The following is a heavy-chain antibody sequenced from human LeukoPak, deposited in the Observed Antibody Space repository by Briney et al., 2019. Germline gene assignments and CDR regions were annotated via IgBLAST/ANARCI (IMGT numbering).Heavy chain of an antibody. D-gene: IGHD2-21*01. CDR1: GFTFDDYS. J-gene: IGHJ4*02. Sequence: GGSLRLSCAASGFTFDDYSMYWVRQAPGKGLEWVSAINWNSVTIGYADSVKGRFTISRDNAKNSLYMQMNSLRAEDTAVYYCARDAIAYCGGDCYPFDYWGQGTLVTVSS. CDR3: ARDAIAYCGGDCYPFDY. CDR2: INWNSVTI. V-gene: IGHV3-9*01.